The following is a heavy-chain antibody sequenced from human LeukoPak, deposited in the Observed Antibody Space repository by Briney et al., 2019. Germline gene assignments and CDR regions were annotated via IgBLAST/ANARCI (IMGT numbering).Heavy chain of an antibody. CDR2: IYSGGST. Sequence: GGSLRLSCAASGFTVSSNYMSWVRQAPGKGLEWVSVIYSGGSTYYADSVKGRFTISRDNSKNTLYLQMNSLRAEDTAVYYCARVDTMVRGVTPPGYWGQGTLVTVSS. J-gene: IGHJ4*02. CDR1: GFTVSSNY. V-gene: IGHV3-66*01. CDR3: ARVDTMVRGVTPPGY. D-gene: IGHD3-10*01.